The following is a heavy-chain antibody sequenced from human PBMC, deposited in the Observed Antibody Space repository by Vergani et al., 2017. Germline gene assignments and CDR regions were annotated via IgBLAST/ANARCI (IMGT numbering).Heavy chain of an antibody. CDR1: GFTFIMHA. CDR3: ARGVSTTVGDPPGY. Sequence: EVQLLESGGDLVQPGGSLRLSCAASGFTFIMHAMSWVRQAPGKGLEWVSSISSSSSYIDYADSVKGRFTISRDNAKNSLYLQMNSLRAEDTAVYYCARGVSTTVGDPPGYGGQGTLVTVSS. D-gene: IGHD4-23*01. J-gene: IGHJ4*02. CDR2: ISSSSSYI. V-gene: IGHV3-21*01.